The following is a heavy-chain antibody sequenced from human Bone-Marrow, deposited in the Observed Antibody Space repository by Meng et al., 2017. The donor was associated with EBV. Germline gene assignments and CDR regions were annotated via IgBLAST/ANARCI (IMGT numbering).Heavy chain of an antibody. CDR1: GGSSSGSD. Sequence: QVHLQQWGAGLLKASGTLSLTCAVYGGSSSGSDWSWIRQPPRKGLEWIGEINLGGNTNYNPSLKSRVSISVDTSKNHFSLKVNSVTAADTAVYYCATWNNNGWYYGYWGQGTLVTVSS. J-gene: IGHJ4*01. CDR2: INLGGNT. D-gene: IGHD6-19*01. V-gene: IGHV4-34*02. CDR3: ATWNNNGWYYGY.